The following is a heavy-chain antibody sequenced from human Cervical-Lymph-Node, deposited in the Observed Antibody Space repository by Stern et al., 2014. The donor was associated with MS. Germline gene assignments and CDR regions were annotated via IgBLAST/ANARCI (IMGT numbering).Heavy chain of an antibody. CDR1: GYTFNNYA. Sequence: VQLVQSGSELKKPGASVKVSCKASGYTFNNYAMNWVRQAPGQGLEWMGWISTNTGDPDYAQGFTGRFGFSMDTSVSTAYLQITSLKAEDTAVYYCARPNDSSGLFDQWGQGTLVTVSS. CDR2: ISTNTGDP. D-gene: IGHD6-19*01. CDR3: ARPNDSSGLFDQ. J-gene: IGHJ5*02. V-gene: IGHV7-4-1*02.